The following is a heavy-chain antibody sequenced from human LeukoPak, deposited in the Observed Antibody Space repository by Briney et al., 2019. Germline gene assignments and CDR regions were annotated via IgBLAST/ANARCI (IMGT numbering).Heavy chain of an antibody. Sequence: PGRSLRLSCAASGFTFSSYAMHWVRQAPGKGLEWVAVISYDGSNKYYADSVKGRFTISRDNSKNTLYLQMNSLRAEDTAVYYCASALGTMVRGVLDYWGQGTLVTVSS. CDR2: ISYDGSNK. V-gene: IGHV3-30-3*01. J-gene: IGHJ4*02. CDR3: ASALGTMVRGVLDY. D-gene: IGHD3-10*01. CDR1: GFTFSSYA.